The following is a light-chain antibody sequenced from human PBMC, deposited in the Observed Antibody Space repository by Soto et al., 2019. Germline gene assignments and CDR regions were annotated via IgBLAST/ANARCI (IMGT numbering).Light chain of an antibody. CDR3: HQYGSSPYT. CDR1: QSVSSSY. V-gene: IGKV3-20*01. Sequence: EIVLTQSPATLSLSPGERATLSCRASQSVSSSYLAWYQQKPGQAPRLLIYGASSRATGIPDRFSGSGSGTDFTLTISRLEPEDFAVYYCHQYGSSPYTFGQGTKLDIK. J-gene: IGKJ2*01. CDR2: GAS.